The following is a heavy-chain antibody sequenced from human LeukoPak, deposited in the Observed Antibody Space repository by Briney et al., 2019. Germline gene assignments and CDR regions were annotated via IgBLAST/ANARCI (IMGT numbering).Heavy chain of an antibody. Sequence: GRSLRLSCAASGFTFSSYAMHWVRQAPGKGLEWVAVISYDGSNKYYADSVKGRFTISRDNSKNTLYLQMNSLRAVDTAVYYCASQPYSSSWYHWGQGTLVTVSS. D-gene: IGHD6-13*01. CDR3: ASQPYSSSWYH. V-gene: IGHV3-30-3*01. J-gene: IGHJ5*02. CDR2: ISYDGSNK. CDR1: GFTFSSYA.